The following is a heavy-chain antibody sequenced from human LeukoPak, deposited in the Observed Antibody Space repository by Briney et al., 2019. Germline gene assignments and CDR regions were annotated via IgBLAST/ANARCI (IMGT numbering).Heavy chain of an antibody. Sequence: EASVKVSCKASGYTFTGYYMHWVRQAPGQGLEWMGWINPNSGGTNYAQKFQGRVTMTRDTSISTAYMELSRLRSDDTAVYYCARGVAVAGTFLSYWGQGTLVTVSS. CDR1: GYTFTGYY. V-gene: IGHV1-2*02. CDR2: INPNSGGT. CDR3: ARGVAVAGTFLSY. D-gene: IGHD6-19*01. J-gene: IGHJ4*02.